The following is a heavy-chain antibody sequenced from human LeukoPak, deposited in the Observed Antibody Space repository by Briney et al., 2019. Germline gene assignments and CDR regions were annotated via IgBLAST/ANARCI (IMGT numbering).Heavy chain of an antibody. V-gene: IGHV1-18*01. Sequence: ASVKVSCKASGYTFSSYGISWVRQAPGQGLEWMGWISAYNGNTSYAQMLQGRVTMTTDTSTSTAYMEVRSLRSDDTAMYYCARDVGDIVTIPAAISVPWGQGTLVTVSS. CDR3: ARDVGDIVTIPAAISVP. CDR1: GYTFSSYG. J-gene: IGHJ5*02. CDR2: ISAYNGNT. D-gene: IGHD2-2*01.